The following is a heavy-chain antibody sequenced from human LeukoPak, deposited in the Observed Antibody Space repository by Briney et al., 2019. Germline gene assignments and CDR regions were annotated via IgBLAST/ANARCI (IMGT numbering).Heavy chain of an antibody. V-gene: IGHV1-46*01. CDR2: INPSGGST. Sequence: ASVKVSCKASRYTFTSYYMHWVRPAPGQGLEWMGIINPSGGSTSYAQKFQGRVTMTRDTSTSTVYMELSSLRSEDTAVYYCARDPTRYDFWSGYFDYWGQGTLVTVSS. D-gene: IGHD3-3*01. CDR1: RYTFTSYY. J-gene: IGHJ4*02. CDR3: ARDPTRYDFWSGYFDY.